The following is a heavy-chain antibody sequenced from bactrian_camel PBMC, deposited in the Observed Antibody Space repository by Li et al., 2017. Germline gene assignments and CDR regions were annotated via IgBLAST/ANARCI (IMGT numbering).Heavy chain of an antibody. CDR2: IAGDGRT. CDR1: GYTLPMN. V-gene: IGHV3S53*01. D-gene: IGHD1*01. Sequence: HVQLVESGGGSVQAGGSLRLSCAVSGYTLPMNMGWFRRLPGQEREGVAAIAGDGRTDYADSVKGRFTISRDGAKNIIALQMHSLKPEDTATYYCAADLVTDEPSLVEREYYYWGQGTQVTVS. CDR3: AADLVTDEPSLVEREYYY. J-gene: IGHJ4*01.